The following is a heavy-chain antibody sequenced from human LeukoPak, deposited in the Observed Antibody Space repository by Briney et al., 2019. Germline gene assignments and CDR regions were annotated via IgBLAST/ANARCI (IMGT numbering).Heavy chain of an antibody. CDR2: TNWNGGST. D-gene: IGHD3-10*01. J-gene: IGHJ4*02. CDR3: ARSMAMVRGFDY. Sequence: PGGSLRLSCAASGFTFDDYGMSWVRQAPGKGLEWVSGTNWNGGSTGYADSVRGRFTISRDNAKNSLYLQMNSLRAEDTALYYCARSMAMVRGFDYWGQGTLVTVSS. CDR1: GFTFDDYG. V-gene: IGHV3-20*04.